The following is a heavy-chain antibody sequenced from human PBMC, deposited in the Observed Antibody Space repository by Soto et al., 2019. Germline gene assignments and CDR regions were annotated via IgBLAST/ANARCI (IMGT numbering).Heavy chain of an antibody. D-gene: IGHD3-16*01. CDR2: INPNSGGT. CDR1: GYTFTGYY. V-gene: IGHV1-2*04. Sequence: GASVKVSCKASGYTFTGYYMHWVRQAPGQGLDWMGWINPNSGGTNYAQKFQGWVTMTRDTSISTAYMELSRLRSDDTAVYYCARETNLGELAERVRSAFDIWGQGTMVTVSS. CDR3: ARETNLGELAERVRSAFDI. J-gene: IGHJ3*02.